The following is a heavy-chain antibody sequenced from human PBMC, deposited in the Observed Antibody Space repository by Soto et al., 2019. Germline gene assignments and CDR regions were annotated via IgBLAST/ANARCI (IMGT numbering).Heavy chain of an antibody. J-gene: IGHJ4*02. D-gene: IGHD3-9*01. CDR2: ISGSGGST. V-gene: IGHV3-23*01. Sequence: GGSLRLSCAASGFTFSSYAMSWVRQAPGKGLEWVSAISGSGGSTYYADSVKGRFTISRDNSRNTLYLQMRSRRAEDAAAYYCARGHPSNFGSLPFTGFDFWGQEPEVTVSS. CDR3: ARGHPSNFGSLPFTGFDF. CDR1: GFTFSSYA.